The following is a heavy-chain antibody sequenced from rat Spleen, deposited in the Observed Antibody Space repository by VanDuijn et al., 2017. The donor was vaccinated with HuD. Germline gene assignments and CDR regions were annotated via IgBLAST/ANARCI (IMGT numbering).Heavy chain of an antibody. Sequence: EVQLVESDGGLVQPGRSLKLTCAASGFTFSDYYMAWVRQAPEKGLEWVATISSDGGRNFYRDSVKGRFTISRDNAKSSLYLQMDSLRSEDTASYYCARHGDYNNYGWFAYWGQGTLVTVSS. CDR2: ISSDGGRN. J-gene: IGHJ3*01. D-gene: IGHD1-10*01. CDR3: ARHGDYNNYGWFAY. CDR1: GFTFSDYY. V-gene: IGHV5-7*01.